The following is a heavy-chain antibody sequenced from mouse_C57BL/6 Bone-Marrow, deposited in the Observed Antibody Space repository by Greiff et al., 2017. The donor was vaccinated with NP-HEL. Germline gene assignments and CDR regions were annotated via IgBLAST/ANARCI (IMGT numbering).Heavy chain of an antibody. CDR2: FHPYNDDT. J-gene: IGHJ1*03. CDR3: ARGYDGYYDWYFDG. Sequence: VKLVESGAELVKPGASVKMSCKASGYTFTTYPIEWMKQNPGKSLEWIGNFHPYNDDTKYNEKFKGKATLTVEKSSSTVYLELSRLTSDDSAVYYCARGYDGYYDWYFDGWGTGTTVTVSS. V-gene: IGHV1-47*01. CDR1: GYTFTTYP. D-gene: IGHD2-3*01.